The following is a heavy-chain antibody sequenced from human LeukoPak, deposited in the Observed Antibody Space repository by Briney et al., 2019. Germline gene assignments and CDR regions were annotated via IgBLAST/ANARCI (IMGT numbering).Heavy chain of an antibody. CDR3: AKPTNYYDSSGYYYFDY. J-gene: IGHJ4*02. D-gene: IGHD3-22*01. Sequence: GGSLRLSCAASGFTFSNYAMSWVRQAPGKGLEWVSAISGSGGSTYYADSVKGRFTISRDNSKNTLYLQMNSLRAEDTAVYYCAKPTNYYDSSGYYYFDYWGQGTLVTVSA. V-gene: IGHV3-23*01. CDR1: GFTFSNYA. CDR2: ISGSGGST.